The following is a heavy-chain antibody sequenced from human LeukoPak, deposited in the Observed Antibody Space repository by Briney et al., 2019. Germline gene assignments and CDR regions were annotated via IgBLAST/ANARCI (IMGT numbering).Heavy chain of an antibody. Sequence: ASVKVSCKASGYTLTNYGISWVGQAPAQGLEGVGWISAYNGSTNYAQKPQGRVTMTTDTSTSTAYMELRSLRSDDTAVYYCARDRVLWFGEAYYFDYWGQGTLVTVSS. CDR2: ISAYNGST. CDR3: ARDRVLWFGEAYYFDY. J-gene: IGHJ4*02. V-gene: IGHV1-18*01. D-gene: IGHD3-10*01. CDR1: GYTLTNYG.